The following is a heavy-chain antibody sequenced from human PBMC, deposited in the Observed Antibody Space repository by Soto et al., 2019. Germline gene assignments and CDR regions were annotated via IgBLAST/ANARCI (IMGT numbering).Heavy chain of an antibody. CDR3: AKDRHTAMEYYYYGMDV. V-gene: IGHV3-30-3*01. J-gene: IGHJ6*02. CDR1: GFTFSSYA. Sequence: GGSLRLSCAASGFTFSSYAMHWVRQAPGKGLEWVAVISYDGSNKYYADSVKGRFTISRDNSKNTLYLQMNSLRAEDTAVYYCAKDRHTAMEYYYYGMDVWGQGATVTVSS. CDR2: ISYDGSNK. D-gene: IGHD5-18*01.